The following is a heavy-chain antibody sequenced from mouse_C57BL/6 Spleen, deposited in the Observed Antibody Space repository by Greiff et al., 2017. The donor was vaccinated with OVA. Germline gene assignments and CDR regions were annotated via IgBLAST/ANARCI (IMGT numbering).Heavy chain of an antibody. D-gene: IGHD4-1*01. Sequence: QVHVKQPGAELVMPGASVKLSCKASGYTFTSYWMHWVKQRPGQGLEWIGEIDPSDSYTNYNQKFKGKSTLTVDKSSSTAYMQLSSLTSEDSAVYYCARWGKLGDYWGQGTTLTVSS. CDR1: GYTFTSYW. V-gene: IGHV1-69*01. J-gene: IGHJ2*01. CDR2: IDPSDSYT. CDR3: ARWGKLGDY.